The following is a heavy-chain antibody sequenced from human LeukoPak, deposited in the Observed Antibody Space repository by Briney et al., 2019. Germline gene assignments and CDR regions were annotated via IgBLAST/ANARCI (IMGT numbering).Heavy chain of an antibody. J-gene: IGHJ4*02. Sequence: GSLRLSCAASGFTFSSYSMNWVRQAPGNGLEWIGEINHSGSTNYNPSLKSRVTISVDTSKNQFSLKLSSVTAADTAVYYCAKGIAARPYKFDYWGQGTLVTVSS. CDR1: GFTFSSYS. D-gene: IGHD6-6*01. CDR3: AKGIAARPYKFDY. CDR2: INHSGST. V-gene: IGHV4-34*01.